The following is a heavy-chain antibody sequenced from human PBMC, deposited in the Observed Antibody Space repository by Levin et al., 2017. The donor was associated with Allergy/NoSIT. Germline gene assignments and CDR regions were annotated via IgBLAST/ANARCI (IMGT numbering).Heavy chain of an antibody. J-gene: IGHJ3*02. CDR3: AGSKRGAFDT. Sequence: GGSLRLSCAASGFSFSSYEFNWVRQAPGKGLEWVSYISISAGTIYYADSVKGRFTISRDNAKNSLYLQMNSLRDEDTAVYFCAGSKRGAFDTWGQGTMVTVSS. CDR1: GFSFSSYE. V-gene: IGHV3-48*03. CDR2: ISISAGTI. D-gene: IGHD6-13*01.